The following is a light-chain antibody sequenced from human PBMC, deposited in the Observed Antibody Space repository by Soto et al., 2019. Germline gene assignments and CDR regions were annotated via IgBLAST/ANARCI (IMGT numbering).Light chain of an antibody. J-gene: IGLJ1*01. CDR2: GVT. Sequence: QSVLTQPASVSGSPGQSITISCTGTSSDVGAYCSVSWYQHHPGKAPKLIIYGVTNRPSGVSNRFSGSKSGNTASLTISGLQAEDEADYYCSSYISSSTLVFGTGTKVTVL. V-gene: IGLV2-14*01. CDR3: SSYISSSTLV. CDR1: SSDVGAYCS.